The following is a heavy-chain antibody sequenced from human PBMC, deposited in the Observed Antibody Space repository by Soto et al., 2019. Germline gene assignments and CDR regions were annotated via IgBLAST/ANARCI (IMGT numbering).Heavy chain of an antibody. V-gene: IGHV1-69*01. CDR3: ARDLGDYVLRGDNYYYYGMDV. J-gene: IGHJ6*02. CDR2: IIPIFGTA. D-gene: IGHD3-16*01. CDR1: GGTFSSYA. Sequence: QVQLVQSGAEVKKPGSSVKVSCKASGGTFSSYAISWVRQAPGQGLEWMGGIIPIFGTANYAQKFQGRVTITADESTSTAYMELSSLRSEDTAVYYCARDLGDYVLRGDNYYYYGMDVWGQGTTVTVSS.